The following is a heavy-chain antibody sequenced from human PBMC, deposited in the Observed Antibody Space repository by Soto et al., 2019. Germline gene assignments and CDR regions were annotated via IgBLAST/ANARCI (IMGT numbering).Heavy chain of an antibody. J-gene: IGHJ6*02. CDR3: ARVFGTRFFDWGDYGMDV. CDR1: GYTFTSYA. V-gene: IGHV1-3*01. CDR2: INAGNGNT. Sequence: ASVKVSCKASGYTFTSYAMHWVRQAPGQRLEWMGWINAGNGNTKYSQKFQGRVTITRDTSASTAYMELSSLRSEDTAVYYCARVFGTRFFDWGDYGMDVWGQGTTVTVSS. D-gene: IGHD3-9*01.